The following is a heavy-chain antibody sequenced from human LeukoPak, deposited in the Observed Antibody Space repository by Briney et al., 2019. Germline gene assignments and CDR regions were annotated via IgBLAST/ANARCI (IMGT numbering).Heavy chain of an antibody. CDR3: ARDRYSGSLHDFDY. CDR2: IYYSGST. D-gene: IGHD1-26*01. V-gene: IGHV4-30-4*08. J-gene: IGHJ4*02. Sequence: TSQTLSLTCTVSGGSISSGDYYWSWIRQPPGKGLEWSVYIYYSGSTYYNPSLKSRVTISVDTSKNQLSLKLSSVTAADTAVYYCARDRYSGSLHDFDYWGQGTLVTVSS. CDR1: GGSISSGDYY.